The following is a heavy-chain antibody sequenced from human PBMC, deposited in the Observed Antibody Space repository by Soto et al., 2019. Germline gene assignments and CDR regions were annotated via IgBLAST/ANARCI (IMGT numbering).Heavy chain of an antibody. Sequence: QITLKESGPTLVKPTQTLTLTCTFSGFSLSTSGVGVGWIRQPPGKALEWLALIYWDDDKRYSPSLKSRLTITKDTSKHQVVLTMTNMDPVDTATYYCALLTYYYDSSGYYSSAEYFQHWGQGTLVTVSS. V-gene: IGHV2-5*02. CDR2: IYWDDDK. J-gene: IGHJ1*01. CDR3: ALLTYYYDSSGYYSSAEYFQH. D-gene: IGHD3-22*01. CDR1: GFSLSTSGVG.